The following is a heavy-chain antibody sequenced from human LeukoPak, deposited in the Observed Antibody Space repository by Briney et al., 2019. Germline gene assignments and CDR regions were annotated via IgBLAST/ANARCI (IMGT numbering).Heavy chain of an antibody. J-gene: IGHJ4*02. Sequence: SQTLSLTCAISGDIVSSNSATWDWIRQSPSRGLEWLGRTYYRSKWYYDYAGAVKSRISINPDTSKNQFSLQLSSVTPEDTAVYYCARDPVGGSTIFDYWGQGTLVTVSS. CDR2: TYYRSKWYY. CDR3: ARDPVGGSTIFDY. V-gene: IGHV6-1*01. CDR1: GDIVSSNSAT. D-gene: IGHD1-26*01.